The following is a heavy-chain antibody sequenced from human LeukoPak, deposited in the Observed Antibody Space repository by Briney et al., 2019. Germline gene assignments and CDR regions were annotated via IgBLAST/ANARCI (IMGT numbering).Heavy chain of an antibody. CDR1: GYTFTSYG. J-gene: IGHJ4*02. D-gene: IGHD6-13*01. Sequence: ASVKVSCKASGYTFTSYGISWVRQAPGQGLEWMGWISAYNGNTNYAQKLQGRVTMTTNTSTSTAYMELRSLRSDDTAVYYCARLGIAAAAHYFDYWGQGTQVTVSS. V-gene: IGHV1-18*01. CDR2: ISAYNGNT. CDR3: ARLGIAAAAHYFDY.